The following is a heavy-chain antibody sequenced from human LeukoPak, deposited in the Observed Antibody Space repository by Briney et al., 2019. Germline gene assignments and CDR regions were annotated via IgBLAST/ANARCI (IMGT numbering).Heavy chain of an antibody. Sequence: GGSLRLSCAASGFTFSSYGMHWVRQAPGKGLEWVAVIWYDGTSKDYADSVKGRFTFSRDNSKNTLYLQMNSLTVEDTAVYYCARSQSSSLIDYWGQGTLVTVSS. CDR2: IWYDGTSK. J-gene: IGHJ4*02. D-gene: IGHD6-13*01. CDR1: GFTFSSYG. V-gene: IGHV3-33*01. CDR3: ARSQSSSLIDY.